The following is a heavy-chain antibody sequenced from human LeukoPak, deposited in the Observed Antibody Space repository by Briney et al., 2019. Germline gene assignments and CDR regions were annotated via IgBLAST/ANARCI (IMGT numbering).Heavy chain of an antibody. CDR2: IYYSGST. V-gene: IGHV4-39*07. J-gene: IGHJ4*02. CDR3: ARQTGSGLFILP. CDR1: GGSISSSSYY. D-gene: IGHD3/OR15-3a*01. Sequence: SSETLSLTCTVSGGSISSSSYYWGWIRQPPGKGLEWIGSIYYSGSTYYNPSLKRRVTISVDTSKNQFSLKLSSVTAADTAVYYCARQTGSGLFILPGGQGTLVTVSS.